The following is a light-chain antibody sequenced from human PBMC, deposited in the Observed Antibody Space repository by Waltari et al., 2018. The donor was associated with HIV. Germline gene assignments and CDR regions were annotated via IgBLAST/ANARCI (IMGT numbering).Light chain of an antibody. CDR3: AAQAGSKDV. Sequence: QSALTQPPTASGSPGPSVTISCTGTSSDIGAYNYVSWFQQHPANGPKHMIYDVTKRPSGVPDRFSGSKSGNTASLTVSGLQAEDEADYYCAAQAGSKDVFGGGTRLTVL. V-gene: IGLV2-8*01. J-gene: IGLJ2*01. CDR2: DVT. CDR1: SSDIGAYNY.